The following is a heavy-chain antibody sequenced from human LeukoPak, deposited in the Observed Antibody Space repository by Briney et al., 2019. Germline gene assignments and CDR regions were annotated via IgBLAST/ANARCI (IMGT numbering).Heavy chain of an antibody. CDR3: VRANTMIVAQYYFHY. J-gene: IGHJ4*02. CDR1: GFTVSSNY. D-gene: IGHD3-22*01. Sequence: GGSLRLSCAASGFTVSSNYMNWVRKAPGKGQEWVSVIYGGGNTDYADSVKGRFTISRDNSKNTLFLQMNSLRAEDTAVYYCVRANTMIVAQYYFHYWGQGTLVTVSS. V-gene: IGHV3-53*01. CDR2: IYGGGNT.